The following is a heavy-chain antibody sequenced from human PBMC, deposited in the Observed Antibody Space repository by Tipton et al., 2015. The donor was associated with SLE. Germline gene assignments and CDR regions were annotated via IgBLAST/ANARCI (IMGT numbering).Heavy chain of an antibody. CDR3: ARGWFGEIPFDY. D-gene: IGHD3-10*01. CDR1: GFTFSSYS. V-gene: IGHV3-21*01. J-gene: IGHJ4*02. CDR2: ITGNSTYI. Sequence: GSLRLSCAASGFTFSSYSMNWVRQAPGKGLEWVSSITGNSTYIYYADSLKGRFTISRDNAKNSLYLQMNSLRAEDTAVYYCARGWFGEIPFDYWGQGTLVTVSS.